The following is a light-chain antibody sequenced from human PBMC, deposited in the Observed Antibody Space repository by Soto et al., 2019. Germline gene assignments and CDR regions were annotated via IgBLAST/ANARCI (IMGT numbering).Light chain of an antibody. J-gene: IGLJ2*01. CDR2: DVS. V-gene: IGLV2-14*01. Sequence: QSVLTQPASVSGSPGQSITISCTGTASDVGAYNYVSWYQQQPGKAPKVMIYDVSNRPSGVSHRLSGSKSGNTASLTISGVQAEDEADYYCNSYTSSSSVVVGGGTQLTVL. CDR3: NSYTSSSSVV. CDR1: ASDVGAYNY.